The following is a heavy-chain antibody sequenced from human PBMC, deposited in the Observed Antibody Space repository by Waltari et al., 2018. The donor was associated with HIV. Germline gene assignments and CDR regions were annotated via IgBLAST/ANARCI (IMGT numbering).Heavy chain of an antibody. Sequence: EVKLVESGGGLVQHGGSLRLSCAASGFTFSSYWMSWVRQAPGKGREWEANIRQDGREKNYGDSVKGLFTISRDNAKNSLYRQMNSLRAEDTAVYYCARDNWNDGLDIWGQGTMVTVSS. CDR2: IRQDGREK. CDR3: ARDNWNDGLDI. V-gene: IGHV3-7*01. CDR1: GFTFSSYW. D-gene: IGHD1-1*01. J-gene: IGHJ3*02.